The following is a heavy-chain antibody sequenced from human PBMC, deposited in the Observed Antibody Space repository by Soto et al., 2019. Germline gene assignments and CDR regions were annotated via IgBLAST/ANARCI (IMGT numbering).Heavy chain of an antibody. D-gene: IGHD2-2*02. J-gene: IGHJ5*02. CDR2: MSYDGSK. V-gene: IGHV3-30*18. CDR1: GFTFSSYG. Sequence: PGGSLRLSCAAAGFTFSSYGMHWVRQAPGTGLEWVAVMSYDGSKYYADTVKGRFTISRDNSKNTLYLQINSLRPEDTAVYYCANDRRSRWSKLLYSLGGWLDPWGQGTLVTVSS. CDR3: ANDRRSRWSKLLYSLGGWLDP.